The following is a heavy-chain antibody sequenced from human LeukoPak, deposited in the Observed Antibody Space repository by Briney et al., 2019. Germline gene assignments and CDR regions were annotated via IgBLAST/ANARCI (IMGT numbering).Heavy chain of an antibody. V-gene: IGHV3-23*01. Sequence: LSGGSLRLSCAASGFTFSSYAMSWVRQAPGKGLEWVSAISGSGGSTYYADSVKGRFTISRDNSKNTLYLQMNSLRAEDTAVYYCAKDRDYGDYYFDYWGQGTLVTVSS. CDR1: GFTFSSYA. CDR3: AKDRDYGDYYFDY. CDR2: ISGSGGST. J-gene: IGHJ4*02. D-gene: IGHD4-17*01.